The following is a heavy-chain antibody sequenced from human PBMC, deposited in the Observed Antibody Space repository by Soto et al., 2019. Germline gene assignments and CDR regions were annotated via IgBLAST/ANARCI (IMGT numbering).Heavy chain of an antibody. CDR2: IYYSGST. CDR3: PRDPGGWFPFFDH. V-gene: IGHV4-59*01. Sequence: QVQLQESGPGLVKPSETLSLTCSVSGGSISSYYWSWIRQPPGKGLEWIGYIYYSGSTNYNPSLKSRVTISVDTSKNQFSLKLSYVTDADTAVYYCPRDPGGWFPFFDHWGQGTLVTVSS. CDR1: GGSISSYY. D-gene: IGHD6-19*01. J-gene: IGHJ4*02.